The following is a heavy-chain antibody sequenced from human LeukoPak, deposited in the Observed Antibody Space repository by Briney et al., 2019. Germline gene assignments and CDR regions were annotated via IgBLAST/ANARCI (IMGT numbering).Heavy chain of an antibody. Sequence: ASVKVSCKASGYTFNDYYIHWVRQAPGQGLDWMGWINPNSGGTNYAQKFQGRIIMTRDTSISTAYMELSRVRSEDTAIYYCARPYGDYDPIDAFDIWGQGTMVTVSS. J-gene: IGHJ3*02. D-gene: IGHD4-17*01. CDR2: INPNSGGT. V-gene: IGHV1-2*02. CDR3: ARPYGDYDPIDAFDI. CDR1: GYTFNDYY.